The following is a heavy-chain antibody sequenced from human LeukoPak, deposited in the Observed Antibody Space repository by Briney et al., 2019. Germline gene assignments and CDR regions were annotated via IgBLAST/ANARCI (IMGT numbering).Heavy chain of an antibody. V-gene: IGHV3-11*01. Sequence: AGSLRLYCAASGFTFSDYYMSWIRQAPGQGLEWVSYISSSGSTIYYADSVKGRFTISRDTAKNSLDLKINSPRAEDTAVDYCAKFPRNSAVVHFDYSGQGTLVTVSS. CDR1: GFTFSDYY. D-gene: IGHD1-14*01. J-gene: IGHJ4*02. CDR2: ISSSGSTI. CDR3: AKFPRNSAVVHFDY.